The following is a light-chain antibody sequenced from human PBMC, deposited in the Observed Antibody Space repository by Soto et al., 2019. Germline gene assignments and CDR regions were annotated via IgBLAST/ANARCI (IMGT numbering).Light chain of an antibody. V-gene: IGLV2-14*01. CDR2: EVT. J-gene: IGLJ1*01. CDR1: SSDVGGYDY. Sequence: QSALTQPASVSGSPGQSITISCTGTSSDVGGYDYVSWYQQHPGKAPKFMIYEVTNRPSGVSHRFSGPKSANTASLTISGLQAEDEADYYCSSYTSTSTNVFGTGTKVTV. CDR3: SSYTSTSTNV.